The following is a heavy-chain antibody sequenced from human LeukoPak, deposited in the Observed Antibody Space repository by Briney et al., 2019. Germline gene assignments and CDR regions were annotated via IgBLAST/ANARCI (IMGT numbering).Heavy chain of an antibody. J-gene: IGHJ3*02. CDR2: IYYSGST. Sequence: SETLSLTCTMSGGSISGGSINTYYWTWIRQPPGKGLEWIGYIYYSGSTNYNPSLKSRVTISVDTSKNQFSLKLSSVTAADTAVYYCARVRGMATISDAFDIWGQGTMVTVSS. V-gene: IGHV4-61*01. D-gene: IGHD5-24*01. CDR3: ARVRGMATISDAFDI. CDR1: GGSISGGSINTYY.